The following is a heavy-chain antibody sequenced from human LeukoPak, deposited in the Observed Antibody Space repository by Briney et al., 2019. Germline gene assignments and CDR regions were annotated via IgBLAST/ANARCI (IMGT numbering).Heavy chain of an antibody. CDR2: IIPILGIA. CDR3: AREPSRYGQNKDY. D-gene: IGHD2-2*01. V-gene: IGHV1-69*04. CDR1: GYTFTSYG. Sequence: GASVKVSCKASGYTFTSYGISWVRQAPGQGLEWMGRIIPILGIANYAQKFQGRVTITADKSTSTAYMELSSLRSEDTAVYYCAREPSRYGQNKDYWGQGTLVTVSS. J-gene: IGHJ4*02.